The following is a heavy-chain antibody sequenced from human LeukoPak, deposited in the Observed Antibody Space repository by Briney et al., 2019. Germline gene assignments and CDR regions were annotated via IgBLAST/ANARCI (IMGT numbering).Heavy chain of an antibody. D-gene: IGHD3-3*01. J-gene: IGHJ6*02. CDR2: INHSGST. V-gene: IGHV4-34*01. Sequence: PSETLSLTCAVYGGSFSGYYWSWIRQPPGKGLEWIGEINHSGSTNYNPSLKSRVTISVDTSKNQFSLKLSSVTAADTAVYYCASLNYDFWSGYSLDDYYYGMDVWGQGTTVTVSS. CDR3: ASLNYDFWSGYSLDDYYYGMDV. CDR1: GGSFSGYY.